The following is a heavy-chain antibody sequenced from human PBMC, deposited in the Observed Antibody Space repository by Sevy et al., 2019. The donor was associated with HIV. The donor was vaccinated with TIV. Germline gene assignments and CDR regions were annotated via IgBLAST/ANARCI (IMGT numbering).Heavy chain of an antibody. J-gene: IGHJ4*02. CDR3: AVVAEGY. V-gene: IGHV3-53*01. Sequence: GGSLRLSCAASGFTVSSNYMSWVRQAPGKGLEWVSVIYSGDSISYADSVEGRFTISGDNSKNTLYLQMNSLRAEDTAVYYCAVVAEGYWGQGTLVTLSS. CDR2: IYSGDSI. D-gene: IGHD6-13*01. CDR1: GFTVSSNY.